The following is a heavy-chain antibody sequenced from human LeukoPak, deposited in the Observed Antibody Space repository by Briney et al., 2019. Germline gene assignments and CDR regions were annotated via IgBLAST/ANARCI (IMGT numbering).Heavy chain of an antibody. D-gene: IGHD3-9*01. V-gene: IGHV1-69*13. Sequence: GASVRVSCKASGGTFSSYAISWVRQAPGQGLEWMGGIIPIFGTANYAQKFQGRVTITADESTSTAYMELSSLRSEDTAVYYCARAYDILTGGYYFDYWGQGTLVTVSS. CDR2: IIPIFGTA. CDR3: ARAYDILTGGYYFDY. J-gene: IGHJ4*02. CDR1: GGTFSSYA.